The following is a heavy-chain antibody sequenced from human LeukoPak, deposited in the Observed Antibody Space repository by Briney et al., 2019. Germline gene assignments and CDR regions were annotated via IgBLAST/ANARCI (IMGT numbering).Heavy chain of an antibody. CDR3: ARDFGLTPDLGFDY. CDR1: GFTFSTYA. V-gene: IGHV3-30-3*01. D-gene: IGHD2-21*02. Sequence: GGSLRLSCAASGFTFSTYAMHWVRQAPGKGLEWVAVISYDGSNKYYADSVKGRFTTSRDNSKNTLYLQMNSLRAEDTAVYYCARDFGLTPDLGFDYWGQGTLVTVSS. J-gene: IGHJ4*02. CDR2: ISYDGSNK.